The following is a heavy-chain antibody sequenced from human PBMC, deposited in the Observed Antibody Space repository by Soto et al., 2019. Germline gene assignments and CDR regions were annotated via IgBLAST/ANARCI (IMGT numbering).Heavy chain of an antibody. V-gene: IGHV4-34*01. CDR3: ARELLWLGELLPEDAFDI. D-gene: IGHD3-10*01. CDR1: GGSFSGYY. CDR2: INHSGST. J-gene: IGHJ3*02. Sequence: SETLSLTCAVYGGSFSGYYWSWIRQPPGKGLEWIGEINHSGSTNYNPSLKSRVTISVDTSKNQFSLKLSSVTAADTAVYYCARELLWLGELLPEDAFDIWGQGTMVTVSS.